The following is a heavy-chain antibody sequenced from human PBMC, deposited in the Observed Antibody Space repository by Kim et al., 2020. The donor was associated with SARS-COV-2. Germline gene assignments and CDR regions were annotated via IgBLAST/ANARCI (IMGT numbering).Heavy chain of an antibody. D-gene: IGHD6-19*01. Sequence: RVTISVDTSKNQFSLKLSSVTAADTAVYYCARVPTLAVADDYYYYGMDVWGQGTTVTVSS. CDR3: ARVPTLAVADDYYYYGMDV. V-gene: IGHV4-39*07. J-gene: IGHJ6*02.